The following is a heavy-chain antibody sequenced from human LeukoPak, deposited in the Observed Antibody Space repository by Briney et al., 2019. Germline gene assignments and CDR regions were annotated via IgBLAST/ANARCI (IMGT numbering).Heavy chain of an antibody. CDR1: GYSISSGYY. Sequence: SETLSLTCTVSGYSISSGYYWGWIRQPPGKGLEWIGSIYHSGSTYYNPSLKSRVTISVDTSKNQFSLKLSSVTAADTAVYYCARDIVVVPAALRWFDPWGQGTLVTVSS. CDR2: IYHSGST. J-gene: IGHJ5*02. CDR3: ARDIVVVPAALRWFDP. V-gene: IGHV4-38-2*02. D-gene: IGHD2-2*02.